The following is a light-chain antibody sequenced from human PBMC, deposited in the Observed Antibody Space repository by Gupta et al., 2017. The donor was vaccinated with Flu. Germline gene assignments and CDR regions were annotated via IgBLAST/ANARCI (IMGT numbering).Light chain of an antibody. V-gene: IGKV1-39*01. CDR2: AAS. CDR1: QNINTY. J-gene: IGKJ4*01. Sequence: DIQMTQSPSSLSASVGDRVTITCRASQNINTYLNWYQQKPGKPPKLLIYAASSLQSGVPSRFSGSGSETEFTLTITTLQPEDFATYYCQQSYSSLLSFGGGTKVELK. CDR3: QQSYSSLLS.